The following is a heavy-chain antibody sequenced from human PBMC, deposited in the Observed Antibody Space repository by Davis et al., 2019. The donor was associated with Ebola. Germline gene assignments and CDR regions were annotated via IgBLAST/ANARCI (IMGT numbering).Heavy chain of an antibody. J-gene: IGHJ4*02. V-gene: IGHV4-34*01. CDR1: GGSFSGYY. CDR2: INHSGST. Sequence: MPSETLSLTCAVYGGSFSGYYWSWIRQPPGKGLEWIGEINHSGSTNYNPSLKSRVTISVDTSKNQFSLKLSSVTAADTAVYYCARHVPRYCSGGSCQRFLYYFDYWGQGTLVTVSS. D-gene: IGHD2-15*01. CDR3: ARHVPRYCSGGSCQRFLYYFDY.